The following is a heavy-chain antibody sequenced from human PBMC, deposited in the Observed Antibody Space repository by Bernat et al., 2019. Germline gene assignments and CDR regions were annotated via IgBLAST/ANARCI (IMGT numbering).Heavy chain of an antibody. CDR2: IRSKAYGGTT. V-gene: IGHV3-49*04. J-gene: IGHJ5*02. Sequence: EVQLVESGGGLVQPGRSLRLSCTASGFTFGDYAMSWVRQAPGKGLEWVGFIRSKAYGGTTEYAASVKGRFTISRDDSKSIAYLQMNSLKTEDTAVYYCTRDADILTGYYNPNWFDPWGQGTLVTVSS. CDR1: GFTFGDYA. D-gene: IGHD3-9*01. CDR3: TRDADILTGYYNPNWFDP.